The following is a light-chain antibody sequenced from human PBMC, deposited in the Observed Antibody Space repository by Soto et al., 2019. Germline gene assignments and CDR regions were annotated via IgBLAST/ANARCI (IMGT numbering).Light chain of an antibody. CDR1: ERIYSAY. V-gene: IGKV3-20*01. CDR2: GTS. CDR3: QQYGNSPIT. Sequence: EIVLTQSRGTLSLSPGERATLSCRASERIYSAYLGWYQQKPSQAPRLLIYGTSSRATGIPDRFSGSGSGTDFTLTISRLEPEDFAVYYCQQYGNSPITFGQGTRLE. J-gene: IGKJ5*01.